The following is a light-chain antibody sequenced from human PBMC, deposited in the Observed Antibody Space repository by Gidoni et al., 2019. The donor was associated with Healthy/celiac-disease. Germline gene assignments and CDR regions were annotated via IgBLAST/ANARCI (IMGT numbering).Light chain of an antibody. J-gene: IGLJ1*01. CDR1: SSDVGGYNY. CDR2: DVS. CDR3: SSYTSSSTLGV. V-gene: IGLV2-14*01. Sequence: QSALTQPASVSGSPGQSITISCTGTSSDVGGYNYVSWYQQHPVKAPKLMIYDVSNRPSGVSNRCSGSKSGNTASLTISGLQAEDEADYYCSSYTSSSTLGVFGTGTKVTVL.